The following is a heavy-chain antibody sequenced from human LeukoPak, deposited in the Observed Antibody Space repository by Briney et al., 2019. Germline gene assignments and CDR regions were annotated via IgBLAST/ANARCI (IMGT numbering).Heavy chain of an antibody. D-gene: IGHD6-13*01. CDR3: ARGTVQQQLPFDY. Sequence: GGSLRLSCAASGFTFASYAMTWVRQAPGKGLEWVSSIRGTGGSSYYADSVKGRFTISRDNAKNSLYLQMNSLRAEDTALYYCARGTVQQQLPFDYWGQGTLVTVSS. V-gene: IGHV3-23*01. CDR1: GFTFASYA. CDR2: IRGTGGSS. J-gene: IGHJ4*02.